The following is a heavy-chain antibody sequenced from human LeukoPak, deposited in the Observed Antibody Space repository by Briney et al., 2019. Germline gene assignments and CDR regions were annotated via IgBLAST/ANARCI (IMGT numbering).Heavy chain of an antibody. Sequence: QTGGSLRLSCAASGFTFSSYAMSWVRQAPGKGLEWVSAISGSGGSTYYADSVRGRFTISRDNSKNTLYLQMNSLRAEDTAVYYCAKDGSDYSNYIHQTFDYWGQGTLVTVSS. CDR3: AKDGSDYSNYIHQTFDY. D-gene: IGHD4-11*01. J-gene: IGHJ4*02. CDR1: GFTFSSYA. V-gene: IGHV3-23*01. CDR2: ISGSGGST.